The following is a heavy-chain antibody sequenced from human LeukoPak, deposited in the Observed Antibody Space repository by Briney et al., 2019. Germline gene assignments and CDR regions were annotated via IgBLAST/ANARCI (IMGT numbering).Heavy chain of an antibody. V-gene: IGHV4-30-4*07. CDR2: IYYSGGT. Sequence: SETLSLTCAVSGGSISRGGNPGGWIGQPPGKGLEWIGYIYYSGGTYYNPSLKSRVTISVDTSKNQFSLKLSSVTAADTAVYYCARDRIAAARWYFDLWGRGTLVTVSS. CDR3: ARDRIAAARWYFDL. D-gene: IGHD6-13*01. CDR1: GGSISRGGNP. J-gene: IGHJ2*01.